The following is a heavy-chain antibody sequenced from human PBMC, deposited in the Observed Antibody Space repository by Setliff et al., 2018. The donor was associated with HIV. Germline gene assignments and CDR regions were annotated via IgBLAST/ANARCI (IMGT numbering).Heavy chain of an antibody. CDR3: ARGDYYYYYMDV. Sequence: SETLSLTCAASGYSISSGYYWGWIRQPPGKGLEWVGSIYHSGTTYYNPSLKSRVTISVDTSKKQFSRKLNSVTAADTAVYYCARGDYYYYYMDVWGKGTTVTVSS. J-gene: IGHJ6*03. V-gene: IGHV4-38-2*01. CDR2: IYHSGTT. CDR1: GYSISSGYY.